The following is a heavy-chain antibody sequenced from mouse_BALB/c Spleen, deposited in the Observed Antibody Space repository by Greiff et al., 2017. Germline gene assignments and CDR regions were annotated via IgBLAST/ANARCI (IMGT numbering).Heavy chain of an antibody. CDR2: ISYDGSN. CDR3: ARGEILERYFDV. Sequence: EVKLMESGPGLVKPSQSLSLTCSVTGYSITSGYYWNWIRQFPGNKLEWMGYISYDGSNNYNPSLKNRISITRDTSKNQFFLKLNSVTTEDTATYYCARGEILERYFDVWGAGTTVTVSS. CDR1: GYSITSGYY. J-gene: IGHJ1*01. D-gene: IGHD4-1*01. V-gene: IGHV3-6*02.